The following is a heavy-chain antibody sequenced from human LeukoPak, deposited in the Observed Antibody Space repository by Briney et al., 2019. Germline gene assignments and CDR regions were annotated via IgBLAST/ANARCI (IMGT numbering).Heavy chain of an antibody. V-gene: IGHV4-59*12. Sequence: SETLSLTCTVSGGSISSYYWSWIRQPPGKGLEWIGYIYYSGSTNYNPSLKSRVTISVDTSKNQFSLKLSSVTAADTAVYYCARGTRGYYYYGMDVWGQGTTVTVSS. CDR1: GGSISSYY. D-gene: IGHD3-10*01. CDR3: ARGTRGYYYYGMDV. J-gene: IGHJ6*02. CDR2: IYYSGST.